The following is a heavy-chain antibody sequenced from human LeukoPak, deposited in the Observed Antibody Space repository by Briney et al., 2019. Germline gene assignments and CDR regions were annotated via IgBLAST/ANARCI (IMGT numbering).Heavy chain of an antibody. Sequence: PGGSLLLSCAASGFILDDSAMPWVRQAPAKGLGWVSGSCWYNSSINYADSVKHRVTISRDNAKNSLYLQMRSLRDEDTALYFCAKDKGFGGVIAAFDYWGQGALVTVP. CDR2: SCWYNSSI. V-gene: IGHV3-9*01. J-gene: IGHJ4*02. CDR1: GFILDDSA. CDR3: AKDKGFGGVIAAFDY. D-gene: IGHD3-16*02.